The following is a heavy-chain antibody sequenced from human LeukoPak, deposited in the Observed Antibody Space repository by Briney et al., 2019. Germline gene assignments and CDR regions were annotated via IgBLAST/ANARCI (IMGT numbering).Heavy chain of an antibody. CDR2: IIPIFGTA. Sequence: SVKVSCKASGYTFTSYGISWVRQAPGQGLEWMGGIIPIFGTANYAQKFQGRVTMTRDTSTSTVYMELSSLRSEDTAVYYCARDDGGFDPWGQGTLVTVSS. J-gene: IGHJ5*02. CDR1: GYTFTSYG. V-gene: IGHV1-69*05. D-gene: IGHD2-8*01. CDR3: ARDDGGFDP.